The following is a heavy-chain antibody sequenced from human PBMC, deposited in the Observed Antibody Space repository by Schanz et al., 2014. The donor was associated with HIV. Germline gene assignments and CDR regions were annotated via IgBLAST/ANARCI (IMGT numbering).Heavy chain of an antibody. CDR3: AKGIMGATEYYYGMDV. CDR2: ISWNGASI. CDR1: GFTFDDYA. D-gene: IGHD1-26*01. V-gene: IGHV3-9*01. Sequence: EVQLVESGGGLVQPGRSLRLSCVASGFTFDDYAMHWVRQVPGKGLEWVSGISWNGASIGYADSVKGRFTISRDNANNFVYLEMNGLRVEDTALYYCAKGIMGATEYYYGMDVWGQGTMVTVSS. J-gene: IGHJ6*02.